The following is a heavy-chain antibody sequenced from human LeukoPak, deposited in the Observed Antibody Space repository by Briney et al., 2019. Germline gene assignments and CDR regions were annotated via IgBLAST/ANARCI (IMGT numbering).Heavy chain of an antibody. Sequence: GGSLRLSCAASGFAFSSYWMHWVRQAPGKGLVWVSRINSDGRSTSYADSAKGRFTISRDNAKNTLYLQMNSLRAEDTAVYYCVRDVWGDRDSYFDYWGQGTLVTVSS. D-gene: IGHD2-21*01. CDR2: INSDGRST. CDR1: GFAFSSYW. V-gene: IGHV3-74*01. CDR3: VRDVWGDRDSYFDY. J-gene: IGHJ4*02.